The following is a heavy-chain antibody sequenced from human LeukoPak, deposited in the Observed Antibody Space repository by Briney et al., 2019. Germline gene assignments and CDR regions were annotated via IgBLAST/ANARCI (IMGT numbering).Heavy chain of an antibody. CDR3: ARVTGDRRYNWFDP. J-gene: IGHJ5*02. Sequence: PSETLSLTCAVYGGSFSGYYWSWIRQPPGKGLEWIGEINHSGSTNYNPSLKSRVTISVDTSKNQFSLKLSSVTAADTAVYYCARVTGDRRYNWFDPWGQGTLVTVSS. CDR1: GGSFSGYY. D-gene: IGHD7-27*01. CDR2: INHSGST. V-gene: IGHV4-34*01.